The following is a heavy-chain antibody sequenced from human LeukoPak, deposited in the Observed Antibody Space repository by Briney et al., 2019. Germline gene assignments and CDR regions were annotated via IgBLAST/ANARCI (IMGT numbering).Heavy chain of an antibody. CDR3: ARSDGSSWFDY. CDR2: INPSGDSP. Sequence: ASVKVSCKASGYTFTTYYMHWVRQAPGQGLEWMGIINPSGDSPSYAQKFQGRVTMTRDMSTSTVYMELSSLRSEDTAVDYCARSDGSSWFDYWGQGTLVTVSS. D-gene: IGHD6-13*01. J-gene: IGHJ4*02. CDR1: GYTFTTYY. V-gene: IGHV1-46*01.